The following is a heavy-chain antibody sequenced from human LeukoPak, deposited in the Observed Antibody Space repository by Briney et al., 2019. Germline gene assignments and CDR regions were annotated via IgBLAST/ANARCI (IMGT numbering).Heavy chain of an antibody. CDR2: IIPIFGTA. CDR3: ARGPFIGAFDI. Sequence: GASVTVSCKASGGTFSSYAISWVRQAPGQGLEWMGGIIPIFGTANYAQKFQGRVTITADESTSTAYMELSSLRSEDTAVSYCARGPFIGAFDIWGQGTMATVSS. CDR1: GGTFSSYA. D-gene: IGHD2-15*01. V-gene: IGHV1-69*13. J-gene: IGHJ3*02.